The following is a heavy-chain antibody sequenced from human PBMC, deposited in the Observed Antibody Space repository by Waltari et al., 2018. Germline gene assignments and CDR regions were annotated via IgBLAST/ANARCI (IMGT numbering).Heavy chain of an antibody. CDR1: GFSFSAYA. CDR3: AKRGTYGPALDY. V-gene: IGHV3-30-3*02. J-gene: IGHJ4*02. Sequence: QVPLVESGGGVVQRGKYLSLSCAASGFSFSAYAMHWVRQAPGKGLEWVAVISLDGKKEYYADSVKGRFTISRDNSKSIVYLQMNGLRNEDTALFYCAKRGTYGPALDYWGQGTLVTVSS. D-gene: IGHD3-10*01. CDR2: ISLDGKKE.